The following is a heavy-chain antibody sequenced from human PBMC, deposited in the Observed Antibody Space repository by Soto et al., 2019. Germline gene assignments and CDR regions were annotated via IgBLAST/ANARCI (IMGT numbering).Heavy chain of an antibody. D-gene: IGHD6-6*01. Sequence: QVQLVESGGGVVQPGGSLRLSCAASGFIFSGYGMHWVRQAPGKGLEWVAVISFEGSKKYYANSVEGRFTISRDNSKNTLFLQMNSLRAEDTAVYYCARGCSSAARYFERWGQGALVTVSS. CDR3: ARGCSSAARYFER. CDR1: GFIFSGYG. V-gene: IGHV3-30*03. J-gene: IGHJ5*02. CDR2: ISFEGSKK.